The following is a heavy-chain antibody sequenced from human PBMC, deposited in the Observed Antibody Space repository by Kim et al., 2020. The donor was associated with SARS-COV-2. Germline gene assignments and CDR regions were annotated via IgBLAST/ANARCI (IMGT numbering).Heavy chain of an antibody. Sequence: GESLKISCKGSGYSFNSYWIGWVRQMPGKGLEWMGITYSGDSETRYSPSFQGQVTISADKSISTAYLHWSSLKASDIAMYYCARYLGMDDAFDIWGGGTMVTVST. CDR2: TYSGDSET. CDR3: ARYLGMDDAFDI. CDR1: GYSFNSYW. D-gene: IGHD7-27*01. V-gene: IGHV5-51*01. J-gene: IGHJ3*02.